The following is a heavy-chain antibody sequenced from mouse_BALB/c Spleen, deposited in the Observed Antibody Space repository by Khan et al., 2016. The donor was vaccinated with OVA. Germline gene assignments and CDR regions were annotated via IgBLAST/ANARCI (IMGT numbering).Heavy chain of an antibody. J-gene: IGHJ2*01. Sequence: QVQLQQSGAELVKAGASVKMSCKASGYTFTSYWMHWVKQRLGQGLEWFAETNPTNGRTYYNEKFKSKATLTVDNSSSTAYMLLSGPTFEDSAVYYCARIKKIVATYVDYLGQGTTLTVSS. V-gene: IGHV1S81*02. CDR3: ARIKKIVATYVDY. CDR2: TNPTNGRT. D-gene: IGHD1-1*01. CDR1: GYTFTSYW.